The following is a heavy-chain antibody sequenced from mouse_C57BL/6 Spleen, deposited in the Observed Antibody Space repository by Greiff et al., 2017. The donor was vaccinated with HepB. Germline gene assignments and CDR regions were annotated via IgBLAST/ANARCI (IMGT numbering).Heavy chain of an antibody. Sequence: EVQLQQSGPELVKPGASVKISCKASGYTFTDYYMNWVKQSHGKSLEWIGDINPNNGGTSYDQKFKGKATLTVDKSSSTAYMELRSLTSEDSAVYYCARGIYYYGSSYYYAMDYWGQGTSVTVSS. CDR3: ARGIYYYGSSYYYAMDY. D-gene: IGHD1-1*01. V-gene: IGHV1-26*01. CDR2: INPNNGGT. CDR1: GYTFTDYY. J-gene: IGHJ4*01.